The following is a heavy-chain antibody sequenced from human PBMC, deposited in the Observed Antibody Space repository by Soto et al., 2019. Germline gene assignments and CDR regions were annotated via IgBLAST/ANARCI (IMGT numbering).Heavy chain of an antibody. CDR1: GGSFNTYY. V-gene: IGHV4-34*01. Sequence: SETLSLTCAVYGGSFNTYYWSWIRQSPGKGLEWIGEINHSGFTNYNPSLESRVTTSVDTTKNQFSLKLRSVTAADTAIYYCARRYCSDSYCSYFDYWGRGTLVTISS. CDR3: ARRYCSDSYCSYFDY. D-gene: IGHD2-15*01. J-gene: IGHJ4*02. CDR2: INHSGFT.